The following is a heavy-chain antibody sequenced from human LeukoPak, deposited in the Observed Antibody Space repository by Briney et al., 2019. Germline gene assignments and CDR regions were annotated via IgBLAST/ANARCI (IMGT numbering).Heavy chain of an antibody. CDR1: GFTFSSYS. Sequence: PGGSLRLSCAASGFTFSSYSMNWVRQAPGKGLEWVSHITASGTAMFYADSVKGRFTISRDNSKNTLYLQMNSLRAEDTALYYCVKASSSSPQYNWFDAWGQGTLVTVSS. CDR3: VKASSSSPQYNWFDA. CDR2: ITASGTAM. V-gene: IGHV3-23*01. J-gene: IGHJ5*02. D-gene: IGHD6-6*01.